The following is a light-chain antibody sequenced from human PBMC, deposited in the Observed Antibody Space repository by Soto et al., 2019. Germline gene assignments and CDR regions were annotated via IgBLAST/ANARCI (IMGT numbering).Light chain of an antibody. CDR3: QQYGGSPGT. CDR2: HAS. J-gene: IGKJ1*01. CDR1: QSVSSSY. V-gene: IGKV3-20*01. Sequence: EIVLTQSPGTLSLSPGQRATLSCRASQSVSSSYLAWYQQKPGQAPRLLVYHASSRATGIPDRFSGSGSGTDFTLAISRLEPEDFAVYYCQQYGGSPGTFGQGTKVDIK.